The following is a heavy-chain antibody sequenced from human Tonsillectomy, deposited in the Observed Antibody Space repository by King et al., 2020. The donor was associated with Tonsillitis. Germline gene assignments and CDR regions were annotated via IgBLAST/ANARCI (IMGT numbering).Heavy chain of an antibody. J-gene: IGHJ5*02. CDR2: IDWDDDK. D-gene: IGHD4-17*01. V-gene: IGHV2-70*04. CDR3: ARIQGGELDP. CDR1: GFSLSTSGMR. Sequence: TLQESGPALVKPPQTLTLTCTFSGFSLSTSGMRVSWIRQPPGKALEWLARIDWDDDKFYSTSLKTRLTISKDTSKNQVVLTMTNMDPVDTATYYCARIQGGELDPWGQGTLVTVSS.